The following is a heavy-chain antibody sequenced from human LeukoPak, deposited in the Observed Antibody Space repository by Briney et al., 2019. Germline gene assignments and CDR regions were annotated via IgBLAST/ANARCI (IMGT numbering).Heavy chain of an antibody. D-gene: IGHD3-16*01. CDR2: IYYSGST. J-gene: IGHJ4*02. CDR1: GGSISSYY. Sequence: SETLSLTCTVSGGSISSYYWSWLRQPPGKGLEWIGYIYYSGSTNYNPSLKSRVTISVDTSKNQFSLKLSSVTAADTAVYYCARVGGAWGLGDYDYWGQGTLVTVSS. V-gene: IGHV4-59*01. CDR3: ARVGGAWGLGDYDY.